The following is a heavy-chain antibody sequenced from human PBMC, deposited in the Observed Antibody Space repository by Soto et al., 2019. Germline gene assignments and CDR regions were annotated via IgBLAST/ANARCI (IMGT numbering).Heavy chain of an antibody. CDR3: SRNGIVGAVFDY. CDR1: GFTFSSYS. D-gene: IGHD1-26*01. J-gene: IGHJ4*02. Sequence: EVQLVESGGGLVKPGGSLRLSCAASGFTFSSYSMNWVRQAPGKGLEWVSSISSSSSYIYYADSVKGRFTISRDNAKNSLYLQMNSLRAEDTAVYYCSRNGIVGAVFDYWGQGTLVTVSS. V-gene: IGHV3-21*01. CDR2: ISSSSSYI.